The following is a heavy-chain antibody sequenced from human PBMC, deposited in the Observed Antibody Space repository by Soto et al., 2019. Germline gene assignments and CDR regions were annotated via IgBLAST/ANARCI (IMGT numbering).Heavy chain of an antibody. CDR3: ARPGDYYFWSGYL. CDR2: ISSSSSYI. J-gene: IGHJ4*02. D-gene: IGHD3-3*01. Sequence: EVQLVESGGGLVKPGGSLRLSCAASGFTFSSYSMNWVRQAPGKGLEWVSSISSSSSYIYYADSVKGRFNISRDNAKNSLYLPMNSLRAEDTAVYYCARPGDYYFWSGYLWGQGTLVTVSS. V-gene: IGHV3-21*01. CDR1: GFTFSSYS.